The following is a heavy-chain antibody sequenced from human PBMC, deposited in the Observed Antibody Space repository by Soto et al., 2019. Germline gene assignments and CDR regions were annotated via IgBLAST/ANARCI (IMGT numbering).Heavy chain of an antibody. CDR1: GYTFIDHS. J-gene: IGHJ5*02. CDR3: VRDAWTAPGTGNWFDP. Sequence: LLQSGAEVKKPGASVKVSCKASGYTFIDHSIHWLRQAPGQGLEWMGWLSPFGGDTMFSQKFSGRVAMTSDTATTTVNLELSRLTSDDTSVYYCVRDAWTAPGTGNWFDPWGQGTSVTVSS. D-gene: IGHD6-13*01. CDR2: LSPFGGDT. V-gene: IGHV1-2*02.